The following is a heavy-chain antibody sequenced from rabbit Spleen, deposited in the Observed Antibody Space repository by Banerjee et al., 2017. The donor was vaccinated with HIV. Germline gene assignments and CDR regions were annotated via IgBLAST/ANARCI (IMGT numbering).Heavy chain of an antibody. Sequence: QEQVVESGGGLVQPEGSLTLTCTASGFSFSSSDYMCWVRQAPGKGLEWIACIAGSNSGFTYSTTWAKSRFTCSKTSSTTVTLQMTSLTPADTATYFCARGSATMTMVITGYYLKLWGQGTLVTVS. CDR2: IAGSNSGFT. D-gene: IGHD2-1*01. J-gene: IGHJ4*01. CDR3: ARGSATMTMVITGYYLKL. CDR1: GFSFSSSDY. V-gene: IGHV1S45*01.